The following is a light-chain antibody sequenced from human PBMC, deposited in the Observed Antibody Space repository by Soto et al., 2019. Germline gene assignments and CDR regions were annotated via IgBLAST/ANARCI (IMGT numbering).Light chain of an antibody. CDR2: KTS. CDR3: QQYKSFSLT. Sequence: DIQMTQSPSTLSASVGDRVTITCRASQSISSWLAWYQQKPGKAPKLLIYKTSNLESGAPSRFSGSGSGTEFSLTISSLQPEDFANYYCQQYKSFSLTFGGGTRLEVK. CDR1: QSISSW. J-gene: IGKJ4*01. V-gene: IGKV1-5*03.